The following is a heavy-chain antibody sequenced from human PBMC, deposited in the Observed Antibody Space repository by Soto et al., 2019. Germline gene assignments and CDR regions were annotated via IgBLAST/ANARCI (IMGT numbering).Heavy chain of an antibody. J-gene: IGHJ6*01. CDR2: IDTSDSYT. CDR3: ARHEACGMDV. CDR1: GYSFTSYW. V-gene: IGHV5-10-1*01. Sequence: PGESLEISFKDSGYSFTSYWISWVRQMPGKGLEWMRMIDTSDSYTNYSPYFQGNVTISADKSISTAYLHWSSLKASDTAMYYCARHEACGMDVWGQGNKVTVT.